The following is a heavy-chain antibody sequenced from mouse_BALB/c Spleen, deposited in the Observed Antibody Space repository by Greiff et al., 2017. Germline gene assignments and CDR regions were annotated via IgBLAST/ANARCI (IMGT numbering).Heavy chain of an antibody. CDR1: GYTFTSYW. J-gene: IGHJ4*01. CDR3: ARSGMITTGYAMDY. D-gene: IGHD2-4*01. CDR2: INPSTGYT. Sequence: QVQLKQSGAELAKPGASVKMSCKASGYTFTSYWMHWVKQRPGQGLEWIGYINPSTGYTEYNQKFKDKATLTADKSSSTAYMQLSSLTSEDSAVYYCARSGMITTGYAMDYWGQGTSVTVSS. V-gene: IGHV1-7*01.